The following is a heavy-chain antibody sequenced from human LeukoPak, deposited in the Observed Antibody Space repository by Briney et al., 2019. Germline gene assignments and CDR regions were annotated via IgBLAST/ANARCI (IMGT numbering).Heavy chain of an antibody. CDR1: GGSISSGGYS. J-gene: IGHJ4*02. Sequence: PSQTLSLTCAVSGGSISSGGYSWSWIRQPPGKGLEWIGYIYYSGSTYYNPSLKSRVTISVDTSKNQFSLKLSSVTAADTAVYYCARDPLDYSTFGFDYWGQGTLVTVPS. CDR2: IYYSGST. D-gene: IGHD4-11*01. CDR3: ARDPLDYSTFGFDY. V-gene: IGHV4-30-4*07.